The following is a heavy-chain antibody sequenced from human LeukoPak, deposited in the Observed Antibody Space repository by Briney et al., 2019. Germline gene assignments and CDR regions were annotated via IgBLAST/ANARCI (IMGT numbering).Heavy chain of an antibody. CDR2: INPNSGGT. D-gene: IGHD5-12*01. V-gene: IGHV1-2*02. J-gene: IGHJ3*02. CDR1: GHTFTGYY. Sequence: ASVKVSCKASGHTFTGYYMHWVRQAPGQGLEWMGWINPNSGGTNYAQKFQGRVTMTRDASISTAYMELSRLRSDDTAVYYCARVAIDDAFDIWGQGTMVTVSS. CDR3: ARVAIDDAFDI.